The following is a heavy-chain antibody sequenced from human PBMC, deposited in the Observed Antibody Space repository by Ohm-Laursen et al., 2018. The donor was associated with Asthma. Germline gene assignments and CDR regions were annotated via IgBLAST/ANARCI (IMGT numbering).Heavy chain of an antibody. V-gene: IGHV4-31*03. J-gene: IGHJ4*02. D-gene: IGHD3-9*01. Sequence: TLSLTCTVSGGSIGSGGYYWSWIRQHPGKGLEWIGYIYCSGSTYYNPSLKSRVTISVDTSKNQFSLKLSSVTAADTAVYYCAREDFDWPPGYCDYWGQGTLVTVSS. CDR3: AREDFDWPPGYCDY. CDR1: GGSIGSGGYY. CDR2: IYCSGST.